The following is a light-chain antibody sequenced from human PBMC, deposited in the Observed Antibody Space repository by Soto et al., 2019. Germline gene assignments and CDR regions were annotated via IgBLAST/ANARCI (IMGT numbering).Light chain of an antibody. CDR1: QSVSSNY. Sequence: EFVLTQSPGTLSLSPGERATLSCRANQSVSSNYLAWYQQKPGQAPRLLIYGASSRATGIPDRFSGSGSGTDFTLTIRRLEPEDFAVYFCQHYGTSPLTFGQGTKVDIK. CDR3: QHYGTSPLT. J-gene: IGKJ1*01. V-gene: IGKV3-20*01. CDR2: GAS.